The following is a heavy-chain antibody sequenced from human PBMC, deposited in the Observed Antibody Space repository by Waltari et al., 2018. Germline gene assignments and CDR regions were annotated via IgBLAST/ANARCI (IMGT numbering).Heavy chain of an antibody. CDR3: ARKRMVRGVTYYMDV. J-gene: IGHJ6*03. CDR2: SNHSGST. D-gene: IGHD3-10*01. CDR1: GGSFSGYY. Sequence: QVQLQQWGAGLLKPSETLSLTCAGYGGSFSGYYWSWIRQPPGKVLELIGESNHSGSTNYNPSLKSRVTISVDKSKNQFSLKLSSVTAADTAVYYCARKRMVRGVTYYMDVWGKGTTVTVSS. V-gene: IGHV4-34*01.